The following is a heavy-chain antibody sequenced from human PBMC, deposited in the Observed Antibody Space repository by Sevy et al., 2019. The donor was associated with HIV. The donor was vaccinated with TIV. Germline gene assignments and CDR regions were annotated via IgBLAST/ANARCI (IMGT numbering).Heavy chain of an antibody. CDR1: GYTFNNYY. CDR2: INPSGGST. J-gene: IGHJ4*02. D-gene: IGHD6-19*01. Sequence: VSVKVSCKASGYTFNNYYIHWVRQAPGHGLEWMGVINPSGGSTNYVQRFQGRVTMTRDTSTSTLYMELNSLRSEDTAVYYCARDRYASGDFDYWGQGTLVTVSS. CDR3: ARDRYASGDFDY. V-gene: IGHV1-46*02.